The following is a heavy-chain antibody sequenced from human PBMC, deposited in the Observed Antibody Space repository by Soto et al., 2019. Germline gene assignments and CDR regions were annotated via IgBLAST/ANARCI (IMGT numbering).Heavy chain of an antibody. CDR2: INHSGST. CDR1: GGSFSGYY. J-gene: IGHJ4*02. D-gene: IGHD1-1*01. Sequence: SETLSLTCAVYGGSFSGYYWSWIRQPPGKGLEWIGEINHSGSTNYNPSLKSRVTISVDTSKNQFSLKLSSVTAADTAVYYCARVRYRRFDYWGQGTLVTVSS. V-gene: IGHV4-34*01. CDR3: ARVRYRRFDY.